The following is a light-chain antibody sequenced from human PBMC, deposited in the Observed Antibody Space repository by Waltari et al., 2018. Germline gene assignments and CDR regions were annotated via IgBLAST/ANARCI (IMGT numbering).Light chain of an antibody. CDR1: QSVSRN. CDR2: DAS. Sequence: ETVMTQSPATLFGSPGERATPSCRASQSVSRNLAWYQQKPGQAPRLLIYDASTRATGIPARFSGSGSDIEFTLTISSLQSEDSAVYYCHQYNNWRPWTFGQGTKVEIK. CDR3: HQYNNWRPWT. J-gene: IGKJ1*01. V-gene: IGKV3-15*01.